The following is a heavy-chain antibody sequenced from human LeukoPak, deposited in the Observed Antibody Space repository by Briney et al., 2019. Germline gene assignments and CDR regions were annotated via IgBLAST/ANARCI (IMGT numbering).Heavy chain of an antibody. CDR1: GGIFNGYY. V-gene: IGHV4-34*01. CDR3: ARGRFGNPLQLQPRRPFDM. CDR2: INRSGTT. Sequence: PSETLSLTCAVYGGIFNGYYWSWIRQPPGEGLEWIGEINRSGTTNYNPTLKSRVTISVDTSKSQVSLKLTSVTAADTAVFYCARGRFGNPLQLQPRRPFDMWGQGTVVTISS. J-gene: IGHJ3*02. D-gene: IGHD1-1*01.